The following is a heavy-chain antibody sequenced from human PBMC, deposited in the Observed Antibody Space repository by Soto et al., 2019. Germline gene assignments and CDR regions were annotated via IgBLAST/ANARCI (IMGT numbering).Heavy chain of an antibody. CDR3: AKGGGSCGFDN. CDR2: ISGSGVNST. J-gene: IGHJ4*02. CDR1: GFTFSTDA. V-gene: IGHV3-23*01. D-gene: IGHD2-15*01. Sequence: EVQLLESGGGLVQPGGPLILSGPASGFTFSTDAMSWVRQAPGKGLEWVSPISGSGVNSTFYGSSVRGGFTISRDNPKNTLYLQMNSLGAEDTAVYYCAKGGGSCGFDNWGQGTLVTVSS.